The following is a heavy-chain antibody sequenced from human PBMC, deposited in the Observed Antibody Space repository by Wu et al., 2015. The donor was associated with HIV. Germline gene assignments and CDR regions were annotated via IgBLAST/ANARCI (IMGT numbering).Heavy chain of an antibody. J-gene: IGHJ2*01. D-gene: IGHD2-21*01. CDR1: YILSNYP. CDR2: MNPKNGHI. V-gene: IGHV1-18*01. Sequence: QSQLVQSGPETKRPGASVRVSCKAAYILSNYPIGWVRQAPGQRLEWMGWMNPKNGHIQPAQRFQDKITMSTNNSAHTAYMELKSLTSDDTAIYFCARAQFDPRYYTYFDLWGQGTLVIVSS. CDR3: ARAQFDPRYYTYFDL.